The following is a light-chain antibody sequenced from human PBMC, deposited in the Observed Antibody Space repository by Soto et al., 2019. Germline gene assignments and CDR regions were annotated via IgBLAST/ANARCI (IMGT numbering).Light chain of an antibody. Sequence: EIVMTQSPATLSVSPGERATLSCRASQSVSRNLAWYQQKPGQAPRRLIYGASTRATGIPARFSGSGSGTEFTLTISRLQSEDFAVYYCQQYHNWLPGTFGQGTKVE. CDR1: QSVSRN. CDR3: QQYHNWLPGT. V-gene: IGKV3-15*01. J-gene: IGKJ1*01. CDR2: GAS.